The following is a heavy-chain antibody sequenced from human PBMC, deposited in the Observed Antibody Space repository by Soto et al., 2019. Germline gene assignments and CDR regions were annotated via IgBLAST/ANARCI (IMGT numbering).Heavy chain of an antibody. V-gene: IGHV4-30-2*01. CDR1: GGSISRGGYS. J-gene: IGHJ4*02. D-gene: IGHD3-3*01. Sequence: TLSCAWAVSGGSISRGGYSRSWILQPPGKSLEWIGYIYRIGSTYYNPSLKSRVTISVDRSKNQFSLKLSSVTAADTAVYYCARESTISTIFRVVIRFFDYWGQGTQVTVSS. CDR3: ARESTISTIFRVVIRFFDY. CDR2: IYRIGST.